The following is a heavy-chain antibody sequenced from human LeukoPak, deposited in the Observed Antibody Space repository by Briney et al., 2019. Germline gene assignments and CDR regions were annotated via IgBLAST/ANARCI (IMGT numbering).Heavy chain of an antibody. D-gene: IGHD4-23*01. CDR3: ARLNYGGNLGY. J-gene: IGHJ4*02. CDR2: INHSGST. Sequence: SQTLSLTCTVSGGSMSSGGYYWSWIRQPPGKGLEWIGEINHSGSTNYNPSLKSRVTISVDTSRNQFSLKLSSVTAADTAVYYCARLNYGGNLGYWGQGTLVTVSS. CDR1: GGSMSSGGYY. V-gene: IGHV4-30-2*01.